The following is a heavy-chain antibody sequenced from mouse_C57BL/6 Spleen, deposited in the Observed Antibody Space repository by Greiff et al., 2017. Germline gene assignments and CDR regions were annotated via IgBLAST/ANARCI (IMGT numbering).Heavy chain of an antibody. J-gene: IGHJ4*01. V-gene: IGHV1-55*01. CDR3: ARGDYGYAMDY. CDR2: IYPGSGST. D-gene: IGHD2-4*01. Sequence: VQLKQPGAELVKPGASVKMSCKASGYTFTSYWITWVKQRPGQGLEWIGDIYPGSGSTNYNEKFKSKATLTVDTSSSTAYMQLSSLTSEDSAVYYCARGDYGYAMDYWGQGTSVTVSS. CDR1: GYTFTSYW.